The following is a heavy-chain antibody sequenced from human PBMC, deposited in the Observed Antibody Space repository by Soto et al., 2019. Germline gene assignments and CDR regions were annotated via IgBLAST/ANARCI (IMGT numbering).Heavy chain of an antibody. Sequence: PGESLKISCKGSGYSFTSYWIGWVRQMPGKGLEWMGIIYPGDSDTRYSPSFQGQVTISADKSISTAYLQWGSLKASDTAMYYCARAPVRSSSSWYADPSGMDVWGQGTTVTVSS. CDR3: ARAPVRSSSSWYADPSGMDV. V-gene: IGHV5-51*01. CDR2: IYPGDSDT. J-gene: IGHJ6*02. D-gene: IGHD6-13*01. CDR1: GYSFTSYW.